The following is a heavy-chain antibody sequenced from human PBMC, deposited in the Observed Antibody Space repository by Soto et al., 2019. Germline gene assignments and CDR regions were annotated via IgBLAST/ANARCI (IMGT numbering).Heavy chain of an antibody. D-gene: IGHD2-2*01. V-gene: IGHV3-9*01. CDR2: ISWNSGSI. CDR3: AKDAGPALDIVVVPAAKRAFDP. Sequence: PGGSLRLSCAASGFTFDDYAMHWVRQAPGKGLEWVSGISWNSGSIGYADSVKGRFTISRDNAKNSLYLQMNSLRAEDTALYYCAKDAGPALDIVVVPAAKRAFDPCGQGTLVTVSS. CDR1: GFTFDDYA. J-gene: IGHJ5*02.